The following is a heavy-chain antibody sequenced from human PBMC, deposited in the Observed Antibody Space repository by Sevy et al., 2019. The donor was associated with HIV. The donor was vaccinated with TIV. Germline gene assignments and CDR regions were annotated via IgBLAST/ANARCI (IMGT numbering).Heavy chain of an antibody. Sequence: ASVKVSCKVSGYTLTELSMHWVRQAPGKGLEWMGGFDPEDGETIYAQKFQGRVTMTEDTSTAPAYMELSSLRSEDTAVYYCATYRYFDWLLSFDYWGQGTLVTVSS. V-gene: IGHV1-24*01. J-gene: IGHJ4*02. CDR2: FDPEDGET. CDR3: ATYRYFDWLLSFDY. D-gene: IGHD3-9*01. CDR1: GYTLTELS.